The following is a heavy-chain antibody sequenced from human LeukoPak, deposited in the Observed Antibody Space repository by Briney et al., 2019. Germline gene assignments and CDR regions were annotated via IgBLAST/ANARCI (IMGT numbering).Heavy chain of an antibody. CDR3: AGDHYGDYSFDH. CDR1: GGFISSSIYY. V-gene: IGHV4-39*07. D-gene: IGHD4-17*01. CDR2: IYNSGST. J-gene: IGHJ4*02. Sequence: PSETLSLTCTVSGGFISSSIYYWGWIRQPPGKGLEWIGSIYNSGSTYYNPSLKSRVTISVDTSKNQFSLKLSSVTAADTAVYYCAGDHYGDYSFDHWGQGTLVTVSS.